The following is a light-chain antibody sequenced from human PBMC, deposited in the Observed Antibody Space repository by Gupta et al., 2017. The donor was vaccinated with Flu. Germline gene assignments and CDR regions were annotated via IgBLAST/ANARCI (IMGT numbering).Light chain of an antibody. Sequence: WYQQKADQSPRLLIKYASQSFSVVPSRFSGSGSGTDFTLTINSLEAEDAATYFCHQSSSLPRTFGQGTKVEIK. CDR2: YAS. V-gene: IGKV6-21*01. CDR3: HQSSSLPRT. J-gene: IGKJ1*01.